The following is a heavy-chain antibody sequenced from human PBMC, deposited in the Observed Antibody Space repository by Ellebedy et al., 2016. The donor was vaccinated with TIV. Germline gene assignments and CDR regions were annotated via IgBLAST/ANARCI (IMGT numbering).Heavy chain of an antibody. D-gene: IGHD4-11*01. J-gene: IGHJ5*02. V-gene: IGHV4-39*01. CDR1: GGSISSYN. CDR2: IYYSGSA. Sequence: SETLSLTXNLSGGSISSYNWGWVRQSPGKGLEWIGSIYYSGSAHYNPSLKSGVAISVDTAKNEFSLKLYSVTAADTAVYYCARLAIAVTNPLPDTWGQGILVTVSS. CDR3: ARLAIAVTNPLPDT.